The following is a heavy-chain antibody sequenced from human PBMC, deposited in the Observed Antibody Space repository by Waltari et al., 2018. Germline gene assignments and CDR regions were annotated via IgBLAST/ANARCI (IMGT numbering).Heavy chain of an antibody. CDR3: ARAPVAAAYAFDI. CDR1: GFTFSSYW. J-gene: IGHJ3*02. Sequence: EVQLVESGGGLVQPGGSLRLSCAASGFTFSSYWMSWVRQAPGKGLEWVSYISSSSSTIYYADSVKGRFTISRDKAKNSLYLQMNSLRAEDTAVYYCARAPVAAAYAFDIWGQGTMVTVSS. V-gene: IGHV3-48*01. D-gene: IGHD6-13*01. CDR2: ISSSSSTI.